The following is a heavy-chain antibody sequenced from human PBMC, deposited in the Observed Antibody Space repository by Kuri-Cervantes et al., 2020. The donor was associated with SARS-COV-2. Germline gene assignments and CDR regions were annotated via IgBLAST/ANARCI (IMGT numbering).Heavy chain of an antibody. Sequence: SVKVSCKASGGTFSSYAISWVRQAPGQGLEWMGRIIPILGTANYAQKFQGRVTITADKSTSTAYMELSGLRSEDTAVYYCARGPLGSYDFWSGYYHNYDYWGQGTLVTVSS. CDR1: GGTFSSYA. D-gene: IGHD3-3*01. CDR3: ARGPLGSYDFWSGYYHNYDY. V-gene: IGHV1-69*04. CDR2: IIPILGTA. J-gene: IGHJ4*02.